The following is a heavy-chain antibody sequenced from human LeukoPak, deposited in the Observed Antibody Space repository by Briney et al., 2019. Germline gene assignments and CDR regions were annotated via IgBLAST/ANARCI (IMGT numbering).Heavy chain of an antibody. Sequence: GASVKVSCKASGYTFTSYDINWVRQATGQGLEWMGWMNPNSGNTGYAQKFQGRVTITRNTSISTAYMELRSLRSDDTAVYYCARGPPYGSGSDYWGQGTLVTVSS. CDR2: MNPNSGNT. CDR3: ARGPPYGSGSDY. D-gene: IGHD3-10*01. J-gene: IGHJ4*02. CDR1: GYTFTSYD. V-gene: IGHV1-8*03.